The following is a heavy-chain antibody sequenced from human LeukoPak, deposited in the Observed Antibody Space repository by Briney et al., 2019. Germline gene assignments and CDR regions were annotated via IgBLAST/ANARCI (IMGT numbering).Heavy chain of an antibody. CDR1: GYTFTSYG. Sequence: ASVKVSCKASGYTFTSYGISWVRQAPGQGLEWMGWISAYNGNTNYAQKLQGRVTMTTDTSTSTAYMELRSLRSDDTAVYYCARDHCSSISCYGRWFDPWGQGTPVTVSS. J-gene: IGHJ5*02. V-gene: IGHV1-18*04. D-gene: IGHD2-2*01. CDR2: ISAYNGNT. CDR3: ARDHCSSISCYGRWFDP.